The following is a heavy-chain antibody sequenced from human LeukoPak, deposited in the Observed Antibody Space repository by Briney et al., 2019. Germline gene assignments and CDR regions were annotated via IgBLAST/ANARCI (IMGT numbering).Heavy chain of an antibody. D-gene: IGHD6-19*01. Sequence: RGSLRLSCAASGFTFSTYSMNWVRQAPGKGLEWVSSISSSSSFIYYADSVKGRFTISRDNAKNSLYLQMNSLRAEDTAVYYCAKEEYDSGWYKWFGPWGQGTLVTVSS. CDR2: ISSSSSFI. CDR1: GFTFSTYS. V-gene: IGHV3-21*04. J-gene: IGHJ5*02. CDR3: AKEEYDSGWYKWFGP.